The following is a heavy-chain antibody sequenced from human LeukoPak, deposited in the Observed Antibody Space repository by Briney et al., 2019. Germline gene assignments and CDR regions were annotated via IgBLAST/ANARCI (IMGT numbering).Heavy chain of an antibody. CDR1: GGSISSYY. CDR3: ARRLPRGPGGSGSAIWDYWYFDL. V-gene: IGHV4-59*08. D-gene: IGHD3-10*01. Sequence: SETLSLTCTVSGGSISSYYWSWIRQPPGKGLEWIGYIYYSGSTNYNPSLKSRVTISVDTSKNQFSLKLSSVTAADTAVYYCARRLPRGPGGSGSAIWDYWYFDLWGRGTLVTVSS. CDR2: IYYSGST. J-gene: IGHJ2*01.